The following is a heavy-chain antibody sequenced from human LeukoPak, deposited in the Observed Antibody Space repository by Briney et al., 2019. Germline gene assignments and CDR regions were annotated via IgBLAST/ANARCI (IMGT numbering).Heavy chain of an antibody. CDR3: AREHQLLYLVTPYYYYYYMDV. Sequence: PSETLSLTCTVSGGSISSYYWSWIRQPAGQGLEWIGRIYTSGSTNYNPSLKSRVTMSVDTSKNQFSLKLSSVTAADTAVYYCAREHQLLYLVTPYYYYYYMDVWGKGTTVTVSS. J-gene: IGHJ6*03. CDR1: GGSISSYY. D-gene: IGHD2-2*02. V-gene: IGHV4-4*07. CDR2: IYTSGST.